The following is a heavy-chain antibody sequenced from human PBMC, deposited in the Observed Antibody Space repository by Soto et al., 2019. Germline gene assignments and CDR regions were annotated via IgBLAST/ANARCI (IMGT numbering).Heavy chain of an antibody. D-gene: IGHD4-17*01. CDR1: GGTFSSYV. CDR3: ARAYMTTVVTGWCFDH. J-gene: IGHJ2*01. Sequence: QVQLVQSGAEVKKPGSSVQVSCKASGGTFSSYVIRWVRQAPGQGLEWMGGIIPIFGTANYAQKFQGRVTITADESTRKASMELSSLRSEDTAVYYWARAYMTTVVTGWCFDHWGRGTLVTVSS. V-gene: IGHV1-69*12. CDR2: IIPIFGTA.